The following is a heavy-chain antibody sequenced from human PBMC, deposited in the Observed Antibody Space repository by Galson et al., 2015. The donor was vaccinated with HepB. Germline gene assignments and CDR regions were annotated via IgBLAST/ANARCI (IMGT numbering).Heavy chain of an antibody. CDR1: GFTFSSYS. D-gene: IGHD7-27*01. J-gene: IGHJ4*02. CDR2: ISSSSTYI. V-gene: IGHV3-21*01. CDR3: ARAPTGDRLPLMFYFDY. Sequence: SLRLSCAASGFTFSSYSMNWVRQAPGKGLEWISSISSSSTYIYYADSVKGRFTIFRDNAKNSLYLQMSSLRAEDTAVYYCARAPTGDRLPLMFYFDYWGQGTLVTVSS.